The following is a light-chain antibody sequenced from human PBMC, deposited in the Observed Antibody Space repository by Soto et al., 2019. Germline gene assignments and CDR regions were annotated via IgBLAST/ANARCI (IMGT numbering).Light chain of an antibody. CDR1: HDINNY. Sequence: DTQMTQSPSSLSAPVGDRVTITCRASHDINNYLAWYQQKPGKVPKVLIYVASTLRSGVPSRFSGSGSGTEFTLTISSLQPEDAATYYCQKYDSALLTFGGGTTVEIK. J-gene: IGKJ4*01. CDR3: QKYDSALLT. CDR2: VAS. V-gene: IGKV1-27*01.